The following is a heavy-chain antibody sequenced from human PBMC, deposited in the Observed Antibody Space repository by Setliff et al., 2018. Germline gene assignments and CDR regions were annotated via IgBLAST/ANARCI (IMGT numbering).Heavy chain of an antibody. J-gene: IGHJ4*02. Sequence: LSLTCTVSGYSISSGYIWGWIRQPPGEGLEWVGNIGHTGSINYNPSLKSRLTISRDTSKNQVSLKLNSVTATDTAVYYCARDLGHGGDSDYWGQGILVTVSS. CDR3: ARDLGHGGDSDY. V-gene: IGHV4-38-2*02. CDR1: GYSISSGYI. CDR2: IGHTGSI. D-gene: IGHD2-21*02.